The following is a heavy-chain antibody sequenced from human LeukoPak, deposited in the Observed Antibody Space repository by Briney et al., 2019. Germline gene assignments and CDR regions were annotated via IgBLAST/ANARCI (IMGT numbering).Heavy chain of an antibody. V-gene: IGHV3-48*01. CDR3: ARDRGAVDY. J-gene: IGHJ4*02. Sequence: GGSLRLSCAASGFTFSSYAMNWVRQAPGKGLEWLSYISSDSSTIYDADSVKGRFTISRDNARNLPFLQMNSLRAEDTALYYCARDRGAVDYWGQGTLVTVSS. CDR2: ISSDSSTI. D-gene: IGHD4/OR15-4a*01. CDR1: GFTFSSYA.